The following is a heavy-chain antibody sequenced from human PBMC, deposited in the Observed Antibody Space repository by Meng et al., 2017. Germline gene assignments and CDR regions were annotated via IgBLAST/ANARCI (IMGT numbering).Heavy chain of an antibody. D-gene: IGHD6-13*01. Sequence: VQRGEAGAEGKKPGAAVKVSCKASGYTFTSYGISWVRQAPGQGLEWMGWISAYNGNTNYAQKLQGRVTMTTDTSTSTAYMELRSLRSDDTAVYYCARTRGIAEHDYWGQGTLVTVSS. V-gene: IGHV1-18*01. J-gene: IGHJ4*02. CDR2: ISAYNGNT. CDR3: ARTRGIAEHDY. CDR1: GYTFTSYG.